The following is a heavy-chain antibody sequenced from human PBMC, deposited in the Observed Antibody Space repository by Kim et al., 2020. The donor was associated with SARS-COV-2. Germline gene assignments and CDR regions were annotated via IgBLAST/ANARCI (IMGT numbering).Heavy chain of an antibody. V-gene: IGHV3-66*01. CDR3: ARENYDSSGYYDY. D-gene: IGHD3-22*01. Sequence: YADSVKGRFTISRDNSKNTLYLQMNSLRAEDTAVYYCARENYDSSGYYDYWGQGTLVTVSS. J-gene: IGHJ4*02.